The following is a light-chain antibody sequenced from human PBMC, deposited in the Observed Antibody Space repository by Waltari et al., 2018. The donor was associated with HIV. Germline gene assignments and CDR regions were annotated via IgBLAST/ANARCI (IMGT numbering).Light chain of an antibody. CDR3: QVWDSNSDQVV. J-gene: IGLJ2*01. CDR2: DDD. Sequence: SYVLTQSPSVSLAPGRTARITCGGNNIGSKRVHWYQQKPGQAPGLVIYDDDDRPSGIPERLSGTTSENRAILTISGVEVGDEADYYCQVWDSNSDQVVFGGGTRLTVL. V-gene: IGLV3-21*01. CDR1: NIGSKR.